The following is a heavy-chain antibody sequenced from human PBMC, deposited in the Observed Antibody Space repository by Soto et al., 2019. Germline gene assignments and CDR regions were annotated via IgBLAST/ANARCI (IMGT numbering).Heavy chain of an antibody. Sequence: QVQLVQSGAEVKKPGASLRVSCKASGYTFTTYDINWVRQTPGQGLEWMGWVSPHSGSTGFAQKFQGRLTMTTNTTITTAYMELISLRSDDSAVYFCARGGYSSSWEFDFWGQGTLVTVS. CDR1: GYTFTTYD. CDR2: VSPHSGST. CDR3: ARGGYSSSWEFDF. J-gene: IGHJ4*02. V-gene: IGHV1-8*01. D-gene: IGHD6-6*01.